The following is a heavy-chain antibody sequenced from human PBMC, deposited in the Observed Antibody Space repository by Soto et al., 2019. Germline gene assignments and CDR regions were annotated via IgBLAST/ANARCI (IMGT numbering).Heavy chain of an antibody. J-gene: IGHJ5*02. CDR2: IIPIFGTA. D-gene: IGHD6-13*01. Sequence: QVQLVQSGAEVKKPGSSVKVSCKASGGTFSSYAISWVRQAPGQGLEWMGGIIPIFGTANYAQKFQGRVTITEDESTSTAYMELSSLRSEDTAVYYCERVLPGIAAAGTRKNWFDPWGQGTLVTVSS. V-gene: IGHV1-69*12. CDR1: GGTFSSYA. CDR3: ERVLPGIAAAGTRKNWFDP.